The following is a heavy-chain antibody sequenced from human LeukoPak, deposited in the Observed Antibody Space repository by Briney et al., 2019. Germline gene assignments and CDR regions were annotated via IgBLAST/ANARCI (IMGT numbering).Heavy chain of an antibody. CDR3: ASIGIAAAGSEDY. CDR1: GYTFTGYY. D-gene: IGHD6-13*01. CDR2: INPNSGGT. Sequence: ASVKVSCKASGYTFTGYYIHWVRQAPGQGLEWMGWINPNSGGTNYAQKFQGRVTMTRDTSISTAYMELSRLRSDDTAVYYCASIGIAAAGSEDYWGQGTLVTVSS. J-gene: IGHJ4*02. V-gene: IGHV1-2*02.